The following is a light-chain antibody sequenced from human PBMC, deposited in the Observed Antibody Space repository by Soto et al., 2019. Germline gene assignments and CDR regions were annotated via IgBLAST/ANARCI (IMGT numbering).Light chain of an antibody. CDR3: QQRSNRPPIT. CDR1: QSVSSSY. CDR2: GAS. V-gene: IGKV3D-20*02. J-gene: IGKJ5*01. Sequence: EIVLTQSPGTLSLSPGERATLSCRASQSVSSSYLAWYQQKPGQAPRLLIYGASSRATGIPDRFSGSGSGTDFTLTISSLEPEDSAVYYCQQRSNRPPITFGQGTRLEIK.